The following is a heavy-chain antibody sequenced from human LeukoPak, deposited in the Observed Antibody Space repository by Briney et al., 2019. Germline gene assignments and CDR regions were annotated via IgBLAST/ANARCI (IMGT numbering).Heavy chain of an antibody. J-gene: IGHJ4*02. D-gene: IGHD5-18*01. CDR2: INHSGST. CDR1: GGSISSGDYY. CDR3: ATRYSYGLRYFDY. V-gene: IGHV4-30-4*08. Sequence: PSQTLSLTCTVSGGSISSGDYYWSWIRQPPGKGLEWIGEINHSGSTNYNPSLKSRVTISVDTSKNQFSLKLSSVTAADTAVYYCATRYSYGLRYFDYWGQGTLVTVSS.